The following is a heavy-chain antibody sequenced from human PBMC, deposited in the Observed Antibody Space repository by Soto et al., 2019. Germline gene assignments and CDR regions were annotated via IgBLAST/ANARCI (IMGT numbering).Heavy chain of an antibody. CDR3: ARGGEDIVLVPAALYYYGMDV. CDR2: ISSSGSTL. J-gene: IGHJ6*02. D-gene: IGHD2-2*01. CDR1: GFTFSDYY. Sequence: QVQLVESGGGLVKPGGSLRLSCAASGFTFSDYYMSWIRQAPGKGLEWVSYISSSGSTLYYADSVKGRFTISRDNAKNSLYLQMNSLRAEDTAVYYCARGGEDIVLVPAALYYYGMDVWGQGTTVTVSS. V-gene: IGHV3-11*01.